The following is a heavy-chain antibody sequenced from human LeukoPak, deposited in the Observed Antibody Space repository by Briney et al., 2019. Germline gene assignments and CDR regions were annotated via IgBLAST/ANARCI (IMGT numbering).Heavy chain of an antibody. CDR1: GGSISSSSYY. J-gene: IGHJ4*02. V-gene: IGHV4-39*02. CDR3: ARDQGYDSSGWYYFDY. D-gene: IGHD6-19*01. Sequence: SETLSLTCTVSGGSISSSSYYWGWIRQPPGKGLEWIGSIYYSGSTYYNPSLKSRVTISVDTSKNQFSLKLSSVTAADTAVYYCARDQGYDSSGWYYFDYWGQGTLVTVSS. CDR2: IYYSGST.